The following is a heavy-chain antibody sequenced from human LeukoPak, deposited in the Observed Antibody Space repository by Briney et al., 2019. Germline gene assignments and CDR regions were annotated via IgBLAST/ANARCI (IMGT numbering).Heavy chain of an antibody. CDR3: ARVQPWLFYYDY. CDR1: GYTFTNYC. CDR2: IDPSAGST. V-gene: IGHV1-46*01. J-gene: IGHJ4*02. D-gene: IGHD3-22*01. Sequence: GASVKVSCRASGYTFTNYCMHWVRQAPGQGLEWMGMIDPSAGSTNYAQKFQGRVTMTRDTSTSTVYMELRSLRSDDTAVYYCARVQPWLFYYDYWGQGTLVTVSS.